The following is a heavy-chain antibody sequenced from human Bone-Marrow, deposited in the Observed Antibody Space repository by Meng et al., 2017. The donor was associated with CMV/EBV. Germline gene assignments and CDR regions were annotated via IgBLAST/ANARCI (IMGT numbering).Heavy chain of an antibody. J-gene: IGHJ6*02. D-gene: IGHD6-13*01. CDR3: ARSWLIAADYYYYGMDV. Sequence: SVKVSCKASGYTFTSYDINWVRQAPGQGLEWMGGIIRIFGTANYAQKFQGRVTITTDESTSTAYMELSSLRSEDTAVYYCARSWLIAADYYYYGMDVWGQGTTVTVSS. V-gene: IGHV1-69*05. CDR1: GYTFTSYD. CDR2: IIRIFGTA.